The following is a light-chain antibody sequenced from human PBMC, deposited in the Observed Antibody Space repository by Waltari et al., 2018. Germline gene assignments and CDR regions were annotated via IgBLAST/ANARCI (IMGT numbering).Light chain of an antibody. CDR1: VLYSSNNKDY. CDR2: WAS. J-gene: IGKJ1*01. Sequence: VLYSSNNKDYLAWYQQKPGQPPKLLIYWASTRESGVPDRFSGSVSGTDFTLTISSLQAEDVAVYYCQHYYSPPWTFGQGTKVEIK. CDR3: QHYYSPPWT. V-gene: IGKV4-1*01.